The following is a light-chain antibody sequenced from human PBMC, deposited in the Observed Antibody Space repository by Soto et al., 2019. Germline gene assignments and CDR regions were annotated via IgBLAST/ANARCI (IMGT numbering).Light chain of an antibody. J-gene: IGKJ1*01. CDR2: KAS. CDR1: QTISSW. CDR3: QQYNSYSP. Sequence: IQMTQSPSTLSGSVGDRVTITCRASQTISSWLAWYQQKPGKAPKLLIYKASTLKSGVPSRFSGSGFGTEFTLTISSLQPDDFATYYCQQYNSYSPFGQGTKVDIK. V-gene: IGKV1-5*03.